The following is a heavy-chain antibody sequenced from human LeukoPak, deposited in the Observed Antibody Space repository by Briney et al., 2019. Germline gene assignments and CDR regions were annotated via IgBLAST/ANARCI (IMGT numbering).Heavy chain of an antibody. CDR3: ARAGIAVATGIDY. J-gene: IGHJ4*02. V-gene: IGHV3-21*01. D-gene: IGHD6-19*01. Sequence: GGSLRLSCAASGFTFSSYSMNWVCQAPGKGLEWVSSISSSSSYIYYADSVKGRFTISRDNAKNSLYLQMNSLRAEDTAVYYCARAGIAVATGIDYWGQGTLVTVSS. CDR2: ISSSSSYI. CDR1: GFTFSSYS.